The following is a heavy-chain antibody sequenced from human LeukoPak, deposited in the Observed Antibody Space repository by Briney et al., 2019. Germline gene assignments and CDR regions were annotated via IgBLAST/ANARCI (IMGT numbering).Heavy chain of an antibody. V-gene: IGHV3-20*04. J-gene: IGHJ4*02. D-gene: IGHD3-3*02. Sequence: GGSLRLSCAVSGCTFDDYAMHWVRQAPGKGLEWVSGINWNGGSTGYADSVKGRFTISRDNAKNSLYLQMNSLRAEDTALYYCARDYRNFVVVIPRPFDYWGQGTLVTVSS. CDR2: INWNGGST. CDR1: GCTFDDYA. CDR3: ARDYRNFVVVIPRPFDY.